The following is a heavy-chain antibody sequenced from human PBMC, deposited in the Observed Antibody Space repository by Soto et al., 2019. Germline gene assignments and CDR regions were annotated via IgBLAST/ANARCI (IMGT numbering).Heavy chain of an antibody. V-gene: IGHV4-39*01. CDR2: LYYTGTT. CDR3: ARGYYDFWSGYYTDYYYGMDV. Sequence: SETLSLTCSVSGGSIGSSSYYFGWIRQPPGKGLEWIGSLYYTGTTNYNSSLKSRVTISADKSQNQFSLRLSSVTAADTAVYYCARGYYDFWSGYYTDYYYGMDVWGQGTTVTVSS. J-gene: IGHJ6*02. D-gene: IGHD3-3*01. CDR1: GGSIGSSSYY.